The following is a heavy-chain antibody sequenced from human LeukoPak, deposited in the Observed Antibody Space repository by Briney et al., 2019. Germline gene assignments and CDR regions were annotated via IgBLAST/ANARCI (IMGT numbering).Heavy chain of an antibody. CDR1: GYSFTSYW. CDR3: ARQGSSSSPGDY. CDR2: IYPSDSDT. Sequence: KPGESLKISCKGSGYSFTSYWIGWLRQMPGKDLEWMGIIYPSDSDTRYSPSFQGQVTISADKSISTAYLHWRSVKASDTAMYYCARQGSSSSPGDYWGQGTLVTVSS. V-gene: IGHV5-51*01. J-gene: IGHJ4*02. D-gene: IGHD6-6*01.